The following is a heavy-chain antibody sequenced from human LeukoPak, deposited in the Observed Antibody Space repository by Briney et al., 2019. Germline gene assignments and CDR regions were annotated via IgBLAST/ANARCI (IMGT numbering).Heavy chain of an antibody. CDR3: ARGFDYGDGFDY. V-gene: IGHV3-72*01. CDR1: GFSLSNHY. CDR2: TRNRADSYTT. Sequence: GGSLRPSCAASGFSLSNHYMDWVRQAPGKGLEWVGRTRNRADSYTTEYAASGRGRFIISRDDSKNSLFLQMNSLKTEDTAVYFCARGFDYGDGFDYWGQGTLVTVSS. D-gene: IGHD4-17*01. J-gene: IGHJ4*02.